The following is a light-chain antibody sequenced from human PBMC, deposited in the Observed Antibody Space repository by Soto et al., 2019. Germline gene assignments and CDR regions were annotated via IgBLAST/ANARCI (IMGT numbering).Light chain of an antibody. J-gene: IGKJ1*01. CDR3: QQYHIYSGT. Sequence: DIQMTQSPSSLSASVGDRVTITCRASQTIDSWLAWYQQRPGKPPNLLIYKASTLASGVPSRFSGSGSGTEFTLTINSLQPDDFATYYCQQYHIYSGTFGQGTKVDMK. V-gene: IGKV1-5*03. CDR1: QTIDSW. CDR2: KAS.